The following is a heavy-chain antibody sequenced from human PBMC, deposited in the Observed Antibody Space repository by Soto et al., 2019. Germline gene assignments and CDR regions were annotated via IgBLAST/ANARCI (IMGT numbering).Heavy chain of an antibody. V-gene: IGHV4-34*01. Sequence: SETLSLTCAVYGGSFSGYYWSWIRQPPGKGLEWIGEINHSGSTNYNPSLKSRVTISVDTSKNQFSLKLSSVTAADTAVYYCAGGLDSYYDILTGYYNVDWFDPWGQGTLVTVSS. D-gene: IGHD3-9*01. CDR3: AGGLDSYYDILTGYYNVDWFDP. CDR2: INHSGST. CDR1: GGSFSGYY. J-gene: IGHJ5*02.